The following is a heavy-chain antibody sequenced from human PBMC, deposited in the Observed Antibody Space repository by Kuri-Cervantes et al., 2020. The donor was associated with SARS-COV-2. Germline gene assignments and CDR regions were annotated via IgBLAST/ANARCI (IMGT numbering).Heavy chain of an antibody. CDR2: IDPSDSYT. Sequence: GESLKISCQGSGYSFKNFWISWVRQMPGKGLEWMGRIDPSDSYTHYNPSFQGHVTISADKSISTAYLEWSNLRASDTAMYFCAREMSESTSGSWFDPWGQGTLVTVSS. CDR1: GYSFKNFW. J-gene: IGHJ5*02. D-gene: IGHD1-1*01. V-gene: IGHV5-10-1*01. CDR3: AREMSESTSGSWFDP.